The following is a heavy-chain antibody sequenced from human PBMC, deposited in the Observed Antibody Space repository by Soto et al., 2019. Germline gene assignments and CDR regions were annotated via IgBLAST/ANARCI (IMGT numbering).Heavy chain of an antibody. CDR3: ARDGYYYGSWSFRSVKYGMDV. J-gene: IGHJ6*02. CDR1: GGSISSYY. Sequence: QVQLQESGPGLVKPSETLSLTCTVSGGSISSYYWSWIRQPAGKGLEWIGRIYTSGSTNYNPSLKSRVTMSVDTSKNQFSLKLSSVTAADTAVYYCARDGYYYGSWSFRSVKYGMDVWGQGTTVTVSS. D-gene: IGHD3-10*01. V-gene: IGHV4-4*07. CDR2: IYTSGST.